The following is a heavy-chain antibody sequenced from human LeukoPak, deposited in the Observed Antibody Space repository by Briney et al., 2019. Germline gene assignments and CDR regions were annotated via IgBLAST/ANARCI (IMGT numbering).Heavy chain of an antibody. CDR1: GGTFTSYA. V-gene: IGHV1-69*06. D-gene: IGHD1-1*01. J-gene: IGHJ4*02. CDR3: AREPHPGYREYYFDY. CDR2: IIPIFGTA. Sequence: ASVKVSCKASGGTFTSYAISWVRQAPGQGLEWMGGIIPIFGTAIYAQKFQGRVTMTEDTSTDTAYMELSSLRSEDTAVYYCAREPHPGYREYYFDYWGQGTLVTVSS.